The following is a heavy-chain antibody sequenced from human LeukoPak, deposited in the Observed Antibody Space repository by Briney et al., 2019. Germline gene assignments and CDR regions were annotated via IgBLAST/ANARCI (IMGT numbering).Heavy chain of an antibody. D-gene: IGHD3-22*01. J-gene: IGHJ4*02. Sequence: PSETLSLTCTVSGGSISSSSYYWGWIRQPPGKGLEWIGSIYYSGSTYYNPSLKSRVTISVDTSKNQFSLKLSSVTAADTAVYYCARVGYYDSSGYALHPFVDYWGQGTLVTVSS. CDR2: IYYSGST. CDR1: GGSISSSSYY. CDR3: ARVGYYDSSGYALHPFVDY. V-gene: IGHV4-39*07.